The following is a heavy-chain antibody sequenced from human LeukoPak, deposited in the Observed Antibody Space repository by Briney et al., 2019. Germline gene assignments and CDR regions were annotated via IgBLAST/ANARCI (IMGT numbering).Heavy chain of an antibody. J-gene: IGHJ5*02. D-gene: IGHD2-2*01. CDR2: TYYRSTWYN. CDR1: GDSVSSNSVT. V-gene: IGHV6-1*01. Sequence: SQTLSLTCAISGDSVSSNSVTWNWIRQSPSRGLEWLGRTYYRSTWYNDYAVSVRGRITVNPDTFRNQFSLHLNSVTPEDTAVYYCARRLTQYDCFDPWGQGILVTVSS. CDR3: ARRLTQYDCFDP.